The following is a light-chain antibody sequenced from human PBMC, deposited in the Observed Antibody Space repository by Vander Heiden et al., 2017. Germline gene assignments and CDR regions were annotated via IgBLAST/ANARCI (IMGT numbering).Light chain of an antibody. J-gene: IGKJ1*01. Sequence: EIVLTQSPGTLPLSPGERATLSCRASQSVSSSYVAWYQQKPGQAPRLLIYGASSRATGIPDRFSGSGSGTDFTLTISRLEPEDFAVYYCQQYGSSPWTFGQGTKVEIK. CDR2: GAS. CDR3: QQYGSSPWT. V-gene: IGKV3-20*01. CDR1: QSVSSSY.